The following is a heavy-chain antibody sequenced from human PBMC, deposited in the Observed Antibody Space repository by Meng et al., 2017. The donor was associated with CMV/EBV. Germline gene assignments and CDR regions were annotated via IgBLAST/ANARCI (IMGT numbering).Heavy chain of an antibody. V-gene: IGHV3-21*01. Sequence: GGSLRLSCAASGFTFSSYSMNWVRQAPGKGLEWVSSISSSSSYIYYADSVKGRFTISRDSAKNSLYLQMNSLRAEDTAVYYCARDRGYYGSGSYGDYWGQGTLVTVSS. J-gene: IGHJ4*02. CDR2: ISSSSSYI. D-gene: IGHD3-10*01. CDR3: ARDRGYYGSGSYGDY. CDR1: GFTFSSYS.